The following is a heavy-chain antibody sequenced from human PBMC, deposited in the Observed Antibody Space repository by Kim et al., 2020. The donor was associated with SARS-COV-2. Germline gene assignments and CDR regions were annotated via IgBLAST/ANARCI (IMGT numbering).Heavy chain of an antibody. CDR3: ATSCSITSCHWFDP. V-gene: IGHV1-24*01. CDR2: FDPEDAET. D-gene: IGHD2-2*01. J-gene: IGHJ5*02. Sequence: GKGLEGMGGFDPEDAETIYAPKFQGRVTMTEDTSTDTAYLDLSSLRSEDTAVYYCATSCSITSCHWFDPWGQGTLVTVSS.